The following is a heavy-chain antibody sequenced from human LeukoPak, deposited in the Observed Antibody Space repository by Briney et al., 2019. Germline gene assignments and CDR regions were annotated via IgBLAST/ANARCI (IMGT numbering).Heavy chain of an antibody. Sequence: GGSLRLSCAASGFPLTRSGMRWVRQAPGEGLEWVAIVCFDASNQNYADSVKGRFTISRDTSKNTAYLQMNSLRAEDTAVYYCARDRGSPPTSTPVGGYFDYWGEGTLVTVSS. V-gene: IGHV3-33*01. D-gene: IGHD3-16*01. CDR1: GFPLTRSG. CDR3: ARDRGSPPTSTPVGGYFDY. J-gene: IGHJ4*02. CDR2: VCFDASNQ.